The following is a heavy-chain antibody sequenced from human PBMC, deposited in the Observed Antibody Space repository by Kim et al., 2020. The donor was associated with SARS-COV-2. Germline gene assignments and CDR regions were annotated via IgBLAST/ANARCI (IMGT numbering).Heavy chain of an antibody. CDR1: GFTFSSYA. J-gene: IGHJ4*02. CDR3: AKDELPAAVRPYYFDY. CDR2: ISGSGGST. Sequence: GGSLRLSCAASGFTFSSYAMSWVRQAPGKGLEWVSGISGSGGSTYYADSVKGRFTISRDNSKNTLYLQMNSLRAEDTAEYYCAKDELPAAVRPYYFDYWGQRTLVSVPS. V-gene: IGHV3-23*01. D-gene: IGHD2-2*01.